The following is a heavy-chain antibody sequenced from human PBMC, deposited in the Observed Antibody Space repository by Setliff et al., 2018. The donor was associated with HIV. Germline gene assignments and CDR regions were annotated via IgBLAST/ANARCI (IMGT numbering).Heavy chain of an antibody. CDR1: GGTFRNYI. Sequence: ASVKVSCKASGGTFRNYIISWVRQAPGQGLEWMGRIIPILGVPRYAQKFQGKVTITADKSTSTAYMELTSLRFDDTAMYYCVRGVQSPPHYSYYYMDVWGEGTMVTVSS. V-gene: IGHV1-69*02. CDR3: VRGVQSPPHYSYYYMDV. D-gene: IGHD3-3*01. J-gene: IGHJ6*03. CDR2: IIPILGVP.